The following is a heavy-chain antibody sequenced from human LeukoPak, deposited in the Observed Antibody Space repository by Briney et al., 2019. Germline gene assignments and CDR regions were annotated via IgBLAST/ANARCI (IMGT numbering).Heavy chain of an antibody. Sequence: GGSLRLSCAASGFTFSSYSMNWVRQAPGKGLEWVSSISSSSSYTYYADSVKGRFTISRDNAKNSLYLQMNSLRAEDTAVYYCARDFGTGGPWGQGTLVTVSS. CDR3: ARDFGTGGP. CDR2: ISSSSSYT. D-gene: IGHD3-16*01. V-gene: IGHV3-21*01. CDR1: GFTFSSYS. J-gene: IGHJ5*02.